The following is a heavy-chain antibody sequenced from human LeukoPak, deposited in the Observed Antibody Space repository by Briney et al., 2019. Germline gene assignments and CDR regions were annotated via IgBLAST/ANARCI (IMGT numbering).Heavy chain of an antibody. J-gene: IGHJ4*02. D-gene: IGHD3-22*01. CDR1: GFTFSSYS. CDR2: ISSSSSTI. CDR3: ARDGSGYWFDY. V-gene: IGHV3-48*04. Sequence: GGSLRLSCAASGFTFSSYSMNWVRQAPGKGLEWVSYISSSSSTIYYADSVKGRFTISRDNAKNSLYLQMNSLRAEDTAVYYCARDGSGYWFDYWGQGTLATVSS.